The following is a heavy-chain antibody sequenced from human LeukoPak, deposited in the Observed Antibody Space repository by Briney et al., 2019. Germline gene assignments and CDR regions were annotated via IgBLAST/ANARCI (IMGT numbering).Heavy chain of an antibody. D-gene: IGHD3-16*01. CDR3: ARDLKGSYDQVWGRYQWNY. V-gene: IGHV1-2*02. Sequence: GASVKVSCKASGYTFTGYYVHWVRQAPGQGLEWMGWINPNSGGTNYAQKFQGRVTMTRDASISTAYMELSRLRSDDTAVYYCARDLKGSYDQVWGRYQWNYWGQGTLVTVSS. CDR2: INPNSGGT. J-gene: IGHJ4*02. CDR1: GYTFTGYY.